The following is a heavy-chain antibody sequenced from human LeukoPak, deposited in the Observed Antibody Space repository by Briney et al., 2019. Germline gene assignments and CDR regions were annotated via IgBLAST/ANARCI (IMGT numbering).Heavy chain of an antibody. Sequence: SETLSLTCTVSGGSISSSSYYWGWIRQPPGKGLEWIESIYYSGSTYYNPSLKSRVTISVDTSKNQFSLKLSSVTAADTAVYYCARLTGGYWGQGTLVTVSS. J-gene: IGHJ4*02. V-gene: IGHV4-39*07. D-gene: IGHD3-16*01. CDR2: IYYSGST. CDR1: GGSISSSSYY. CDR3: ARLTGGY.